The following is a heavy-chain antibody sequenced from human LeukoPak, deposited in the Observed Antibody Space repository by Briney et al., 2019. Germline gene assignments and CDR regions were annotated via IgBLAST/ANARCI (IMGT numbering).Heavy chain of an antibody. CDR2: MNPNSGNT. CDR3: ARGPHYYDSSGYYYYYYGMDV. Sequence: ASVKVSCKASGYTFTSYDINWVRQATGQGLDWMGWMNPNSGNTGYAQKFQGRVTMTRNTSISTAYMELSSLRSEDTAVYYCARGPHYYDSSGYYYYYYGMDVWGQGTTVTVSS. D-gene: IGHD3-22*01. J-gene: IGHJ6*02. CDR1: GYTFTSYD. V-gene: IGHV1-8*01.